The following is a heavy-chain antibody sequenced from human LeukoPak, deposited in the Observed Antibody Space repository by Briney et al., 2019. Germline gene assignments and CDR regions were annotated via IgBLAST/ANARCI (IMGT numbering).Heavy chain of an antibody. CDR1: GFTFTNYA. V-gene: IGHV3-23*01. Sequence: GGSLRLSCAASGFTFTNYAMSWVRQAPGKGLEWVSTLIGSGVSTYYADSVKGRFTISRDNSKNTLYLQMNSLRAEDTAVYYCARSLGTYWGKDFLNWFDPWGQGTLVTVSS. D-gene: IGHD3-16*01. J-gene: IGHJ5*02. CDR3: ARSLGTYWGKDFLNWFDP. CDR2: LIGSGVST.